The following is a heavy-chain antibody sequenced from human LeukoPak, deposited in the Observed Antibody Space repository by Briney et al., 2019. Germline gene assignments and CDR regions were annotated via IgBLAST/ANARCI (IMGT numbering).Heavy chain of an antibody. Sequence: PGGSLRLSCAASGFTFSSYAMHWVRQAPGKGLEWVAVISYDGSNKYYADSVKGRFTISRDNSKNTLYLQMNSLRAEDTAVYYCAKDPESTNWYNWFDPWGQGTLVTVSS. CDR1: GFTFSSYA. J-gene: IGHJ5*02. CDR2: ISYDGSNK. D-gene: IGHD6-13*01. V-gene: IGHV3-30-3*01. CDR3: AKDPESTNWYNWFDP.